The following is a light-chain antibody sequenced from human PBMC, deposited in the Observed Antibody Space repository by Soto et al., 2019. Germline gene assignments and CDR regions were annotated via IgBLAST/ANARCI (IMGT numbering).Light chain of an antibody. CDR3: QQLFDSPIT. V-gene: IGKV1-9*01. Sequence: GESVTITCRASQVISTSLAWYHVKPGKAPKLLIYAASTLESGVPSRFRATVSGTEFSLTITSLQPEDFATYYCQQLFDSPITFGQGTRLEIK. J-gene: IGKJ5*01. CDR2: AAS. CDR1: QVISTS.